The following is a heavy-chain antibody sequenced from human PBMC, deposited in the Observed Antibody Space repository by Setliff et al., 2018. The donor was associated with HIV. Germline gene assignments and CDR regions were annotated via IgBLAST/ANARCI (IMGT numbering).Heavy chain of an antibody. CDR2: ISTYSDET. CDR3: ARDVEHMMDV. J-gene: IGHJ6*02. V-gene: IGHV1-18*01. Sequence: ASVKVSCKASGYSFINYGISWVRQAPGQGLEWMGWISTYSDETSYAQRLQGRVTMTTDTSTSTAYMELRRLRFDDTAVYYCARDVEHMMDVWGQGTTVTVSS. CDR1: GYSFINYG.